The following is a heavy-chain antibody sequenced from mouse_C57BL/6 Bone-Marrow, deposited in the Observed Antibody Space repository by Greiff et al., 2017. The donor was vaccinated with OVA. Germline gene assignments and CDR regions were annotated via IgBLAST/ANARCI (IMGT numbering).Heavy chain of an antibody. CDR1: GYTFTSYW. CDR2: IYPGSGST. V-gene: IGHV1-55*01. J-gene: IGHJ2*01. Sequence: VQLQQPGAELVKPGASVKMSCKASGYTFTSYWITWVKQRPGQGLEWIGDIYPGSGSTNYNEKFKSKATLTVDTSSSTAYMQLSSLTSEDAAAYYFAINKGYYFDYWGQGTTVTVSS. CDR3: AINKGYYFDY.